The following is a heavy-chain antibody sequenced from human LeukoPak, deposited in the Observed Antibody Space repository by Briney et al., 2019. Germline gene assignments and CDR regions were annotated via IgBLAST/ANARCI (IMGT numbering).Heavy chain of an antibody. D-gene: IGHD1-26*01. CDR1: GFTFSDYY. J-gene: IGHJ4*02. Sequence: PGGSLRLSCAASGFTFSDYYMSWIRQAPGKGLEWVSYISSSGSTIYYADSVKGRFTISRDNDKNSLYLQMNSLRAEDTAVYYCASGSGSYSFGYYFDYWGQGTLVTASS. CDR3: ASGSGSYSFGYYFDY. CDR2: ISSSGSTI. V-gene: IGHV3-11*01.